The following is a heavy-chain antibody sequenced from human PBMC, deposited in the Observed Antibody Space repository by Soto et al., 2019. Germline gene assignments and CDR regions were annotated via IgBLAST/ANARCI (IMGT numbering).Heavy chain of an antibody. D-gene: IGHD2-21*02. J-gene: IGHJ4*02. Sequence: ASVKVSCKASGYTVTSYAIHWVRQAPGQSLEWMGWINAGNGDTKYSQKLQGRVTIIRDTSASTAYMELSSLRYEDTSVYYCATGGDWSKPFDSWGQGTRVTV. V-gene: IGHV1-3*01. CDR1: GYTVTSYA. CDR3: ATGGDWSKPFDS. CDR2: INAGNGDT.